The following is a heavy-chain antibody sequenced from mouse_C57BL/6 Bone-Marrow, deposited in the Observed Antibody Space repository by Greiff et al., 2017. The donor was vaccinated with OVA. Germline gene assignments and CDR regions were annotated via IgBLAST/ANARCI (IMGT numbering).Heavy chain of an antibody. D-gene: IGHD1-1*01. J-gene: IGHJ2*01. Sequence: VQLQQPGAELVRPGSSVKLSCKASGYTFTSYWMHWVKQRPIQGLEWIGNIDPSDSETHYNQKFKDKATLTVDKSSSTAYMQLSSLTSEDSAVYYCARTVRTGDYYFDYWGQGTTLTVSS. CDR1: GYTFTSYW. V-gene: IGHV1-52*01. CDR2: IDPSDSET. CDR3: ARTVRTGDYYFDY.